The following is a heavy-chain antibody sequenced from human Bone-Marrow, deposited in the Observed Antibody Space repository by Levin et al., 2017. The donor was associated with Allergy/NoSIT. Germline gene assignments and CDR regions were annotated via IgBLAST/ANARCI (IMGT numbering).Heavy chain of an antibody. CDR3: ARDRAEIVQSGWYSFGDSTSWFDP. Sequence: SETLSLTCTVSGGSISSGSYYCNWIRQPAGKGLEWIGRISTSGSTNYNPSLKSRVTISVDTSKNQFSLKLSSVSAADTAVYYCARDRAEIVQSGWYSFGDSTSWFDPWGQGTLVTVSS. V-gene: IGHV4-61*02. CDR1: GGSISSGSYY. J-gene: IGHJ5*02. CDR2: ISTSGST. D-gene: IGHD6-19*01.